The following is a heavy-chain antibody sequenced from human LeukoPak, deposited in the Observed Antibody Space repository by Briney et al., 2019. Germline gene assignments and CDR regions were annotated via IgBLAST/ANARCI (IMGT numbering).Heavy chain of an antibody. CDR2: IKQDGSES. J-gene: IGHJ4*02. D-gene: IGHD3-16*01. CDR1: GFSFTDYW. V-gene: IGHV3-7*01. Sequence: GGSLRLSCAASGFSFTDYWMSWVRQAPGKGLEWVANIKQDGSESAYLASVNGRFTVSRDNANNFLYLQMNNLRVEDTAVYYCSRDNAAVPGGDYWGQGVLVTVSS. CDR3: SRDNAAVPGGDY.